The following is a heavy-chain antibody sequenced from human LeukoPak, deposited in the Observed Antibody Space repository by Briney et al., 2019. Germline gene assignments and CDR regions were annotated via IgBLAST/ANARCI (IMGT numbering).Heavy chain of an antibody. CDR2: IVVCSGNT. D-gene: IGHD6-19*01. V-gene: IGHV1-58*01. Sequence: SVKVSCKASGFTFTSSAVQWVRQARGQWLEWIGWIVVCSGNTNYAQKFQERVTITRDMSTSTAYMEMSSLRSEDTAVYYCAAEGEAVAGRIDYWGQGTLVTVSS. CDR3: AAEGEAVAGRIDY. CDR1: GFTFTSSA. J-gene: IGHJ4*02.